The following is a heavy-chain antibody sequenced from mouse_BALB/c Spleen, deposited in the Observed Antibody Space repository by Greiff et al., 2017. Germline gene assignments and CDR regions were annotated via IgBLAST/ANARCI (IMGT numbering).Heavy chain of an antibody. CDR1: GFTFSSYT. D-gene: IGHD2-1*01. CDR2: ISSGGSYT. Sequence: EVQLVESGGGLVKPGGSLKLSCAASGFTFSSYTMSWVRQTPEKRLEWVATISSGGSYTYYPDSVKGRFTISRDNAKNTLYLQMSSLKSEDTAMYYCTRDDGNYAYYYAMDYWGQGTSVTVSS. CDR3: TRDDGNYAYYYAMDY. V-gene: IGHV5-6-4*01. J-gene: IGHJ4*01.